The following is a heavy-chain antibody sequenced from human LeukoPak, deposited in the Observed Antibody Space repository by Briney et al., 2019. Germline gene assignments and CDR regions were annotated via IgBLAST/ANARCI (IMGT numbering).Heavy chain of an antibody. Sequence: GGSLRLSCAASGFTFSSYAMSWVRQAPGKGLEWVSAISGSGGSTYYADSVKGRFTISRDNSKNTLYLQMNSLRAEDTAVYYCARQGRTYYDFWSGSRGYYYYGMDVWGQGTTVTVSS. J-gene: IGHJ6*02. D-gene: IGHD3-3*01. CDR1: GFTFSSYA. CDR3: ARQGRTYYDFWSGSRGYYYYGMDV. CDR2: ISGSGGST. V-gene: IGHV3-23*01.